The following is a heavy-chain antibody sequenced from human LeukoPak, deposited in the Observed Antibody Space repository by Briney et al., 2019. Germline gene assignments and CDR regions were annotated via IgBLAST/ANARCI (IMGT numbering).Heavy chain of an antibody. D-gene: IGHD6-13*01. Sequence: ASVKVSCKASGYTFTSYYMHWVRQAPGQGLEWMGIINPSGGSTSYAQKFQGRVTMTRDMSTSTVYMELSSLRSEDTAVHYCARGLTAADHYYCMDVWGKGTTVTVSS. CDR3: ARGLTAADHYYCMDV. CDR2: INPSGGST. V-gene: IGHV1-46*01. CDR1: GYTFTSYY. J-gene: IGHJ6*03.